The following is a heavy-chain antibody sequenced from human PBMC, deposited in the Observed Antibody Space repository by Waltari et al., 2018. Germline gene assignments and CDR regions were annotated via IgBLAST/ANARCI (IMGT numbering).Heavy chain of an antibody. Sequence: EVQLVESGGDLVQPGGSLRLSCAASGFTFSGYRMNWVRQTPGKGVEWIAYNDSTETYMTYTESVKGRFNIARDNAKKTLVLQLTSLRVEDTALYYCARDGRDFNYYGYYFDLGGQGTMVTVSS. V-gene: IGHV3-21*05. CDR1: GFTFSGYR. J-gene: IGHJ4*02. CDR3: ARDGRDFNYYGYYFDL. D-gene: IGHD2-15*01. CDR2: NDSTETYM.